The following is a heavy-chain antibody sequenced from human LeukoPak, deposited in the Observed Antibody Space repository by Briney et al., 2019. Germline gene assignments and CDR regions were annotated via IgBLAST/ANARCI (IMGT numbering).Heavy chain of an antibody. Sequence: GSLRLSCAASGFTVSSNYMSWVRQAPGKGLEWVSVIYSGGSTYYADSVKGRFTISRDNSKNTLYLQMNSLRAEDTALYYCAKDVKYNWNYIDYWGQGALVTVSS. V-gene: IGHV3-66*02. CDR1: GFTVSSNY. D-gene: IGHD1-20*01. CDR3: AKDVKYNWNYIDY. CDR2: IYSGGST. J-gene: IGHJ4*02.